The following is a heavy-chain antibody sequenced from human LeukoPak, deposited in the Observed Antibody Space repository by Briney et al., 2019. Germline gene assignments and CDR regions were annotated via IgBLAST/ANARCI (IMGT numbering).Heavy chain of an antibody. Sequence: SETLSLTCTVSGDSISRSSYFWAWIRQPPGTGLEWIGSVYSSGSTYYNPSLRSQITISVDTSKNQFSLKLSSVTAADTAVYYCARDGYGGTLDYWGQGTLVTVSS. CDR2: VYSSGST. CDR1: GDSISRSSYF. J-gene: IGHJ4*02. CDR3: ARDGYGGTLDY. D-gene: IGHD4-23*01. V-gene: IGHV4-39*07.